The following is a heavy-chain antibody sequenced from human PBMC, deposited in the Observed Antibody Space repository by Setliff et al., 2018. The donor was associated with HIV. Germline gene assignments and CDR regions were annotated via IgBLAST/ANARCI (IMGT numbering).Heavy chain of an antibody. CDR2: ISDSSSTI. CDR1: GFTFSNYG. J-gene: IGHJ1*01. Sequence: PGGSLRLSCAASGFTFSNYGMNWVRQAPGKGLEWVSYISDSSSTIYYAGSVKGRFTISRDNAKNSLYLQVNNLRAEDTAVYYCARGPSSTHWSPGYFQHWGQGTPVTVSS. V-gene: IGHV3-48*04. D-gene: IGHD2-8*02. CDR3: ARGPSSTHWSPGYFQH.